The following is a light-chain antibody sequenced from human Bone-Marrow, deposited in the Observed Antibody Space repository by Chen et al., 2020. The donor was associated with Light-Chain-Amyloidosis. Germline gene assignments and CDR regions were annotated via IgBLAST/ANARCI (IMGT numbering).Light chain of an antibody. V-gene: IGLV1-51*01. CDR2: DNN. CDR1: SSNIGNNY. J-gene: IGLJ3*02. CDR3: GTWDSSLSAGWV. Sequence: QSVLPQPPSVSAAPGQQVTISSSGSSSNIGNNYVSWYQQLPGTAPKLLIYDNNKRPSGIPDRFSGSKSGTSATLGITGLQTGDEADYYCGTWDSSLSAGWVFGGGTKLTVL.